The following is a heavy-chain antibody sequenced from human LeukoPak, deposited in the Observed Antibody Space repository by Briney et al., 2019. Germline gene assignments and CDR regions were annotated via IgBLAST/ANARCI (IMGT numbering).Heavy chain of an antibody. Sequence: GGSLRLSCAASGLTFSNYAMSWVRQAPGKGLEWVATISGLSGSTFHADPVKGRFTISRDNSRDTLYLQMSSLRVDDTAVYYCARSSGKYFDSSGYYRAFDFWGQGTLVTVSP. D-gene: IGHD3-22*01. CDR2: ISGLSGST. J-gene: IGHJ3*01. CDR1: GLTFSNYA. CDR3: ARSSGKYFDSSGYYRAFDF. V-gene: IGHV3-23*01.